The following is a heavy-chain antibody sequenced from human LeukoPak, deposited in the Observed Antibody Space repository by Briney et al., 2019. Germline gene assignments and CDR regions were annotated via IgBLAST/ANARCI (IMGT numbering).Heavy chain of an antibody. V-gene: IGHV1-3*01. CDR3: ARVTMVRGVIRAFDI. J-gene: IGHJ3*02. CDR2: INAGIGNT. CDR1: GYTFTSYA. Sequence: ASVKVSCKASGYTFTSYAMHWVRQAPGQRLEWMGWINAGIGNTKYSQKFQGRVTITRDTSASTAYMELSSLRSEDTAVYYCARVTMVRGVIRAFDIWGQGTMVTVSS. D-gene: IGHD3-10*01.